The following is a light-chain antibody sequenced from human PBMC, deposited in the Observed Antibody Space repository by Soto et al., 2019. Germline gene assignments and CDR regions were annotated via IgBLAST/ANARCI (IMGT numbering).Light chain of an antibody. CDR2: WAS. CDR1: QSVLYSSNNKNY. Sequence: VMNQSPDALAVTMGERATINCKSSQSVLYSSNNKNYLAWYQQKPGQPPKLLIYWASTRESGVPDRFSGSGSGTHFTLTISSLQAEDVAVYYCQQYYSTPRTFGQGTKVDI. V-gene: IGKV4-1*01. CDR3: QQYYSTPRT. J-gene: IGKJ1*01.